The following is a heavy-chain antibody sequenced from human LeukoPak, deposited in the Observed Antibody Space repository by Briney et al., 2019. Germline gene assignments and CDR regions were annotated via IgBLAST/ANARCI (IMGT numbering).Heavy chain of an antibody. CDR2: INPNSGGT. J-gene: IGHJ4*02. D-gene: IGHD3-22*01. CDR1: GYTFTGYS. Sequence: ASVKVSCKASGYTFTGYSIHWVRQAPGRGLEWMGWINPNSGGTNYVQKFQGRVTMTRDTSISIVYMELSRLNSDDTAVYFCARKKDYDSSGYFKYWGQGTLVTVSS. CDR3: ARKKDYDSSGYFKY. V-gene: IGHV1-2*02.